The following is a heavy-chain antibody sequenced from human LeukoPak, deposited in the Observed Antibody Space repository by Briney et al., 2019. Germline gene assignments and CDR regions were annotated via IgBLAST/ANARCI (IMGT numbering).Heavy chain of an antibody. V-gene: IGHV4-59*01. D-gene: IGHD3-10*01. CDR3: ARASAVVWFGELLYYFDY. J-gene: IGHJ4*02. Sequence: PSETLSLTCAVSGGSISSYYWSWIRQPPGKGLEWIGYIYYSGSTNYNPSLKSRVTISVDTSKNQFSLKLSSVTAADTAVYYCARASAVVWFGELLYYFDYWGQGTLVTVSS. CDR1: GGSISSYY. CDR2: IYYSGST.